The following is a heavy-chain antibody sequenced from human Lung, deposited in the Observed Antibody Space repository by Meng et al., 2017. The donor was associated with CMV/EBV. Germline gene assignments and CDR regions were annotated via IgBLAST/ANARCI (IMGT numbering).Heavy chain of an antibody. CDR2: INPNSGGT. CDR3: ARRGLYGDWFDP. J-gene: IGHJ5*02. CDR1: GYTFSGYY. Sequence: SVKVSFKASGYTFSGYYRQWVRQAPGQGLEWMGWINPNSGGTNYAQIFQGRVTMTRDMSITTAYMELSRLRSDDTAVYYCARRGLYGDWFDPWGQGTLVTVSS. V-gene: IGHV1-2*02. D-gene: IGHD2-8*01.